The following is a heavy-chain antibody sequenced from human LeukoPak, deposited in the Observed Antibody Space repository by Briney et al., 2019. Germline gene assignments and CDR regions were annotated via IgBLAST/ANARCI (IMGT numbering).Heavy chain of an antibody. CDR3: ARWGSGWFNWFDP. J-gene: IGHJ5*02. CDR2: GYYSGMT. CDR1: GGSISSSSYY. D-gene: IGHD6-19*01. V-gene: IGHV4-39*01. Sequence: SETLSLTCTVSGGSISSSSYYWGWIRQPPGKGLEWIGNGYYSGMTHYSPSLKSRVTISVDTSKNQFSLKLSSVTAADTAVYYCARWGSGWFNWFDPWGQGTLVTVSS.